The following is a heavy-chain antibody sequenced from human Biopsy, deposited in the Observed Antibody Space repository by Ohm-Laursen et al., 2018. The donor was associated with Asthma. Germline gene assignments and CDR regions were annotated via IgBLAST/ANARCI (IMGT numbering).Heavy chain of an antibody. CDR1: GLSLINSGVG. D-gene: IGHD3-9*01. J-gene: IGHJ4*01. CDR2: IYGNDDR. Sequence: ATQTLTLTCSFSGLSLINSGVGVGWIRQPPGKAPEWLALIYGNDDRDYSQSLKSRLTITKDTSRRQVVLKMTNMDPVDTGTYFCARAVQSDDFVTGYYNSYFDFGGQGSLVSVSA. V-gene: IGHV2-5*01. CDR3: ARAVQSDDFVTGYYNSYFDF.